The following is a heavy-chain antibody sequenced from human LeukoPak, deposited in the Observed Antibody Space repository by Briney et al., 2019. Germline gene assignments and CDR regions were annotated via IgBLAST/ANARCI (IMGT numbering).Heavy chain of an antibody. CDR3: ANRISGSSS. V-gene: IGHV3-9*01. J-gene: IGHJ5*02. CDR2: INWNSDSI. Sequence: PGGSLRLSCVVSGFTFDDYAMHWVRQVPGKGLEWVSGINWNSDSIGYADSVKGRFTTSRDNSKNTVFLQMNSLRAEDTGVYYCANRISGSSSWGQGTLVTVSS. D-gene: IGHD3-10*01. CDR1: GFTFDDYA.